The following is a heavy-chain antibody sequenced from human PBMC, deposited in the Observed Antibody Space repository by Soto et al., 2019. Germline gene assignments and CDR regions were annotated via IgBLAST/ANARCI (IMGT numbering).Heavy chain of an antibody. CDR1: GGTFSSYA. J-gene: IGHJ5*02. CDR3: AREVQPGIAVAGARVGWFDP. CDR2: IIPIFGTA. Sequence: SVKVSCKASGGTFSSYAISWVRQAPGQGLEWMGGIIPIFGTANYAQKFQGRVTITADESTSTAYMELSSLRSEDTAVYYCAREVQPGIAVAGARVGWFDPWG. D-gene: IGHD6-19*01. V-gene: IGHV1-69*13.